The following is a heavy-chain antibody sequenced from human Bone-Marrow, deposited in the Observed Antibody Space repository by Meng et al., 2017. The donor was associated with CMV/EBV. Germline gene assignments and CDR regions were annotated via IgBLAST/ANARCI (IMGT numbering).Heavy chain of an antibody. V-gene: IGHV3-74*01. D-gene: IGHD3-22*01. CDR1: GFTFSSYG. Sequence: GESLKISCAASGFTFSSYGMHWVRQAPGKGLVWVSRINSDGSSTSYADSVKGRFTISRDNAKNTLYLHMNRLSAEDTAVYYCAKGMAHWEYSYDSSGRGDAFDIWGQGTMVTVSS. J-gene: IGHJ3*02. CDR3: AKGMAHWEYSYDSSGRGDAFDI. CDR2: INSDGSST.